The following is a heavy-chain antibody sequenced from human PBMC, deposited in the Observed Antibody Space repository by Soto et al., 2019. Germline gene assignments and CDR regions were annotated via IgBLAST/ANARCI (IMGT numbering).Heavy chain of an antibody. CDR1: GGSISSYY. Sequence: SETLSLTCTVSGGSISSYYWSWIRQPPGKGLEWIGYIYYSGSTNYNPSLKSRVTISVDTSKNQFSLKLSSVTAADTAVYYCARDRAGMRHRKYHYGMDVWGQGTKVTVSS. CDR2: IYYSGST. D-gene: IGHD6-13*01. J-gene: IGHJ6*02. CDR3: ARDRAGMRHRKYHYGMDV. V-gene: IGHV4-59*01.